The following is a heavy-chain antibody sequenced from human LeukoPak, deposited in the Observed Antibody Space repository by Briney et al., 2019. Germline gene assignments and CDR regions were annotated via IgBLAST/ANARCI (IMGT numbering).Heavy chain of an antibody. CDR1: GGSISSYY. J-gene: IGHJ4*02. V-gene: IGHV4-4*07. CDR2: IYTSGST. D-gene: IGHD1-26*01. Sequence: SETLSLTCTVSGGSISSYYWSWIRQPAGKGLEWTGRIYTSGSTNYNASLKSRVSMSVDTSKNQFSLKLSSVTAADTAVFYCARENSGSYREFDYWGQGTLVTVSS. CDR3: ARENSGSYREFDY.